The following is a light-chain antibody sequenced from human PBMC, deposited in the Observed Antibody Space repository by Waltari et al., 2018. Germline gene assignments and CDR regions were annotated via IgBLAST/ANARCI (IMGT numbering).Light chain of an antibody. J-gene: IGKJ4*01. CDR1: QTVTSSY. CDR2: SAS. CDR3: QQYARSLT. Sequence: EVVLTQSPDTLSLSPGERATLSCRASQTVTSSYIAWYQQRPGQAHRLLIYSASRRATGIPERFSGSASGTDFSLTISRLEPEDFAVYYCQQYARSLTFGGGTKVEIK. V-gene: IGKV3-20*01.